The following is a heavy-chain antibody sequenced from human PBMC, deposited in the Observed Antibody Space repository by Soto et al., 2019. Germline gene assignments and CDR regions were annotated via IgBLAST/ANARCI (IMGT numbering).Heavy chain of an antibody. CDR2: IHYGGST. CDR3: ARHQHWLVQPCFDY. J-gene: IGHJ4*02. CDR1: GGSISSSSYY. D-gene: IGHD6-19*01. Sequence: QLQLQESGPGLVKPSETLSLTCTVSGGSISSSSYYWGWIRQPPGKGLEWIGSIHYGGSTYYNPSLKSRVTVSVDTSKNQFSLKLSSVTAADTAVYYFARHQHWLVQPCFDYWGQGTLCTVSS. V-gene: IGHV4-39*01.